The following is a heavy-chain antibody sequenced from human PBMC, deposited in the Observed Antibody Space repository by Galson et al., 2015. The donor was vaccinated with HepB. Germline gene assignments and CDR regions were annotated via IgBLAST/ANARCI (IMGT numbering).Heavy chain of an antibody. CDR3: AGQYNWNDDPNWFDP. CDR1: GGTFSSYA. CDR2: IIPIFGTA. D-gene: IGHD1-20*01. V-gene: IGHV1-69*13. Sequence: SVKVSCKASGGTFSSYAISWVRQAPGQGLEWMGGIIPIFGTANYAQKFQGRVTITADESTSTAYMELSSLRSEDTAVYYCAGQYNWNDDPNWFDPWGQGTLVTVSS. J-gene: IGHJ5*02.